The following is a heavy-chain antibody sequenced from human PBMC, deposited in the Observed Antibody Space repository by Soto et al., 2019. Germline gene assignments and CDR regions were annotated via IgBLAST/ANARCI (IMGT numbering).Heavy chain of an antibody. Sequence: QVQLVQSGAEVKKPGSSVKVSCKASGGTFSSYAISWVRQAPGQGLEWMGGIIPIFGTANYAQKFQGRVTIAADESTSTAYMELSSMRTEDTAVYYCASGGDTAMVTFFGDWGQGTLVTVSS. CDR3: ASGGDTAMVTFFGD. J-gene: IGHJ4*02. CDR2: IIPIFGTA. V-gene: IGHV1-69*01. D-gene: IGHD5-18*01. CDR1: GGTFSSYA.